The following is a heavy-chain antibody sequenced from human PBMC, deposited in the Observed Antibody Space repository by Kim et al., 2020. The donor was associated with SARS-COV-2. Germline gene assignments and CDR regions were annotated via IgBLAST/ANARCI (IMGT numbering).Heavy chain of an antibody. CDR3: TSPSSTGWPYYFDY. Sequence: GGSLRLSCTASGFTFGDYGMTWVRQAPGKGLEWVGFIRSKTYGGTTEYAASVKGRFTISRDDSKRIAYLQMNGLKTEDTAVYFCTSPSSTGWPYYFDYWGQGTLVTVSS. D-gene: IGHD6-19*01. V-gene: IGHV3-49*04. CDR2: IRSKTYGGTT. CDR1: GFTFGDYG. J-gene: IGHJ4*02.